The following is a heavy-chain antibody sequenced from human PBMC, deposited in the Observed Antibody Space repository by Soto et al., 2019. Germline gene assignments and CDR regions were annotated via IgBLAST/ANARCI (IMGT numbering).Heavy chain of an antibody. CDR3: ARETPSFDS. D-gene: IGHD2-15*01. Sequence: XASLRLSCAASGFTFSDYPMNWVRQAPGKGLEWVSSIRTISSAIYFADSVRGRFTISRDNARNSLYLQMTSLRDEDTAVYYCARETPSFDSWGQGTLVTVSS. V-gene: IGHV3-48*02. CDR2: IRTISSAI. CDR1: GFTFSDYP. J-gene: IGHJ4*02.